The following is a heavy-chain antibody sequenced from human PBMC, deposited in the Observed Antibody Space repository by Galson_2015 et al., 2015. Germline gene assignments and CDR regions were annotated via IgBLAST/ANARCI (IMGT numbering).Heavy chain of an antibody. Sequence: SLRLSCAASGFTFSSYTMNWVRQAPGKGLQWVSSISGRSTFIFYSDSVTGRFTISRVNAKNSLSLQMNSLRGDDTAVYYCTRHLGIGSGSPEFWGQGTLVAVSS. J-gene: IGHJ4*02. D-gene: IGHD7-27*01. CDR2: ISGRSTFI. V-gene: IGHV3-21*01. CDR3: TRHLGIGSGSPEF. CDR1: GFTFSSYT.